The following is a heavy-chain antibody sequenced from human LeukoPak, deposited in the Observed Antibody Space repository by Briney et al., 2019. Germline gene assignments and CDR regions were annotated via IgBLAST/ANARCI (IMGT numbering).Heavy chain of an antibody. Sequence: GAAVKDSCKSSVYTFSNYYVHWVRQAPGQGLEWMGIIKPSGGGTSYVREFQGRVTLTRDTSTSTAYMELSSLRSEDTAVYYCARDHFDSSGYHYLLGYFEHWGQGTLVTVS. V-gene: IGHV1-46*01. CDR2: IKPSGGGT. CDR3: ARDHFDSSGYHYLLGYFEH. D-gene: IGHD3-22*01. CDR1: VYTFSNYY. J-gene: IGHJ1*01.